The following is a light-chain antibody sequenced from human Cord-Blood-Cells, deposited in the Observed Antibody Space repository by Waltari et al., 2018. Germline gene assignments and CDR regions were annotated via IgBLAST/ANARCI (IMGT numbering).Light chain of an antibody. Sequence: DIQMTQSPSTLSASVGDRVTITCRASQSISSWLAWYQQKPGKAPKLLIYKASSLESGVPSRCSGSGARTEFTLTISSLQPDDFATYYCQQYNSYPYTFGQGTKLEIK. CDR1: QSISSW. J-gene: IGKJ2*01. V-gene: IGKV1-5*03. CDR3: QQYNSYPYT. CDR2: KAS.